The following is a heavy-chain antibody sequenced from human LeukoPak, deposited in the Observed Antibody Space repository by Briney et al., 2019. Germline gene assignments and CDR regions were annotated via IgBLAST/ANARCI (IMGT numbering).Heavy chain of an antibody. CDR3: VRVKGGYFDY. D-gene: IGHD2-15*01. V-gene: IGHV3-48*01. J-gene: IGHJ4*01. CDR1: GFPLSSYS. Sequence: GGSLRLSCAASGFPLSSYSLNWVRQAPGKGLEWVSYISSSGSAIYYVDSVKGRFTVSRDNAKNSLFLQMNSPRAEDTAVYYCVRVKGGYFDYWGHGALVTVSS. CDR2: ISSSGSAI.